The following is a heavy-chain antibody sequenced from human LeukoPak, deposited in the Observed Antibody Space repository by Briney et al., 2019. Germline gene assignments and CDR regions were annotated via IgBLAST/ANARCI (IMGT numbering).Heavy chain of an antibody. J-gene: IGHJ6*02. CDR2: IYYSGST. CDR1: GGSISSGGYY. Sequence: ASETLSLTCTVSGGSISSGGYYWSWIRQHPGKGLEWIGYIYYSGSTYYNPSLKSRVTISVDTSKNQFSLKLSSVTAADTAVYYCARAEGGSYRHYYYYGMDVWGQGTTVTVSS. D-gene: IGHD1-26*01. CDR3: ARAEGGSYRHYYYYGMDV. V-gene: IGHV4-31*03.